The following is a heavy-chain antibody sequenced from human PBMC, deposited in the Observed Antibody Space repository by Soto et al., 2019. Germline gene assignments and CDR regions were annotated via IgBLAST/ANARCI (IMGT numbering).Heavy chain of an antibody. CDR3: ARTAAAGKDYYGVDV. CDR1: GYSFINFW. D-gene: IGHD6-13*01. Sequence: GESLKISCQASGYSFINFWVGWVRQMPGKGLEWMGIIYPGDSDTRYSPSFQGQVTISADKSISTAYLQWSSLKASDTAIYYCARTAAAGKDYYGVDVWGQGTTVTVSS. V-gene: IGHV5-51*01. CDR2: IYPGDSDT. J-gene: IGHJ6*02.